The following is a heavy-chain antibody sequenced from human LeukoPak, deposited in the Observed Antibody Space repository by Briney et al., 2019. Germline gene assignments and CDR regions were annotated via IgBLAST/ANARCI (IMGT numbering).Heavy chain of an antibody. J-gene: IGHJ5*02. V-gene: IGHV1-24*01. CDR3: TTGYAA. D-gene: IGHD3-16*01. CDR2: FDPEDGER. Sequence: GASGKVSCKVSGSSVTDRSMNWVRQDPGNGLEWRGGFDPEDGERMYAQKFEGRVTMTEDTSTDTAYMELNNLTSADRAVYYCTTGYAAWGQGTLVSV. CDR1: GSSVTDRS.